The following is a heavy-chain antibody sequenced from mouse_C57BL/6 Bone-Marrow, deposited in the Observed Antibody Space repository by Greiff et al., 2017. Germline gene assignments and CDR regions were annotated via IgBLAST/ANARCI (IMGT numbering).Heavy chain of an antibody. CDR2: IYPTSGRT. Sequence: VQLQQSGAELVKPGASVKMSCKASGYTFTSYWITWVKQRPGQGLEWIGDIYPTSGRTNYNEKFKSKATLTVDTSSSTAYMQLSSLTSEDAAVFYCARSGEHGRCFDDWGQGTTLTVSS. V-gene: IGHV1-55*01. CDR1: GYTFTSYW. CDR3: ARSGEHGRCFDD. J-gene: IGHJ2*01. D-gene: IGHD1-1*01.